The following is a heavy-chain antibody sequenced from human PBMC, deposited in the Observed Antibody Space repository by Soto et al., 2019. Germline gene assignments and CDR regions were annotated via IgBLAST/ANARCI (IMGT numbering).Heavy chain of an antibody. CDR3: ARDDYAVLTGFDF. CDR2: ISGSGGYT. V-gene: IGHV3-23*01. Sequence: EVQLLESGGGLVQPGGSLRLSCAASGFTFSNYAISWVHQAPGQGLEWVSAISGSGGYTYYADSVKGRFTISRDNSKKTVYLQMNSLRAEDTAVYYCARDDYAVLTGFDFWGQGTPVTVSS. CDR1: GFTFSNYA. J-gene: IGHJ4*02. D-gene: IGHD3-9*01.